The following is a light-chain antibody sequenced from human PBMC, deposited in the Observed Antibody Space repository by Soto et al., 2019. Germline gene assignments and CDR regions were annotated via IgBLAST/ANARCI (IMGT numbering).Light chain of an antibody. V-gene: IGKV3-15*01. CDR1: QSVSSN. CDR3: QQYNNWPPLT. J-gene: IGKJ4*01. Sequence: EIVMTQSPATLSVSPGERATLSCRASQSVSSNLAWYQQKPGQAPRRLIYGASTRATGIPARFSGLGSGTEVTLTSSRLQSEDFAVYYCQQYNNWPPLTFGGGTKVEIK. CDR2: GAS.